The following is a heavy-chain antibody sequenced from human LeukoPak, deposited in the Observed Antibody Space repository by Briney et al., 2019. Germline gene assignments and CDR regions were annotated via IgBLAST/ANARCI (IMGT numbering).Heavy chain of an antibody. Sequence: SETLSLTCAVYGGSFSGYYWSWIRQPPGKGLEWIGEINHSGSTNYNPSLKSRLTISIDTSKNQVSLQLRSVTAADTAVFYCARATLRGTWLQQFDYWGQGTLVTVSS. V-gene: IGHV4-34*01. CDR2: INHSGST. D-gene: IGHD3-22*01. CDR1: GGSFSGYY. J-gene: IGHJ4*02. CDR3: ARATLRGTWLQQFDY.